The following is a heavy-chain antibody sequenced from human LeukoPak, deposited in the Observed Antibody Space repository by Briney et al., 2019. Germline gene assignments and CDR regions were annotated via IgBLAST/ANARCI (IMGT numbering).Heavy chain of an antibody. J-gene: IGHJ4*02. V-gene: IGHV4-34*01. Sequence: SETLSLTCAVYGGSFSGYYWSWIRQPPGKGLEWIGEINHSGSTNYNPSLKSRVTISVDTSKNQFSLKLSSVTAADTAVYYCARHFWRAVRGVIGYWGQGTLVTVSS. CDR3: ARHFWRAVRGVIGY. D-gene: IGHD3-10*01. CDR1: GGSFSGYY. CDR2: INHSGST.